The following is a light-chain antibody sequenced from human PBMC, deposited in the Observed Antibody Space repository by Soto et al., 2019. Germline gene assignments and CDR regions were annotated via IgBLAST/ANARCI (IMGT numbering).Light chain of an antibody. J-gene: IGKJ1*01. V-gene: IGKV1-9*01. CDR3: QQLTSYPRT. CDR2: AAS. Sequence: IQLTQSPSSLSASVGDRVTITCRASQGIGSYLAWYQQKPGKAPKLLIYAASTLQSGIPSRFSGSGSGTEFTLTISSLQAEDFAPFYCQQLTSYPRTLGQGTKVEIK. CDR1: QGIGSY.